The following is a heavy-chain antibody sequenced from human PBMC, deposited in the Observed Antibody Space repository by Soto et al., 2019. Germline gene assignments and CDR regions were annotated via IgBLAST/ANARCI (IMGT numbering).Heavy chain of an antibody. D-gene: IGHD4-17*01. Sequence: QDQLVQSGAEVKKPGSSVKVSCKASGGTFSSHTFSWVRQAPGQGLEWMGRIIPALGTATYAQKFQGRVTTTADESATTVYVELNSRGSEDASVYSCARPDFGDCGYFDLGGRGTLVTVSS. CDR3: ARPDFGDCGYFDL. J-gene: IGHJ2*01. V-gene: IGHV1-69*08. CDR1: GGTFSSHT. CDR2: IIPALGTA.